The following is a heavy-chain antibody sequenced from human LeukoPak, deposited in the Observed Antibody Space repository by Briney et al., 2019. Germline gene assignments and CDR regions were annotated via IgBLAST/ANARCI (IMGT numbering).Heavy chain of an antibody. CDR1: GFTFSSYA. CDR2: IDGDGDDK. V-gene: IGHV3-23*01. Sequence: GGSLRLSCAVSGFTFSSYAMAWVRQAPGKGPEWVSSIDGDGDDKYYADFVKGRFTISRDNSKNTLYVQMNSLRAEDTAQYSCAKYYYGSGNHYAFDIWGQGTMVTVS. J-gene: IGHJ3*02. D-gene: IGHD3-10*01. CDR3: AKYYYGSGNHYAFDI.